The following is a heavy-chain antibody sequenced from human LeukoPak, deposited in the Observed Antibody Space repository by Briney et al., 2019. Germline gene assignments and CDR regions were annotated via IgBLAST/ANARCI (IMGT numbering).Heavy chain of an antibody. CDR3: AREVRYVLDL. V-gene: IGHV3-53*01. CDR1: EFTVDKHY. CDR2: IYSGGPT. Sequence: AGSLTLSCEASEFTVDKHYVAWVRQAPGRGLEWLSGIYSGGPTYYADSVKGRSTISRDNSKNTVFLQMNSLRVEDTALYYCAREVRYVLDLWGQGTLVTVSS. J-gene: IGHJ5*02. D-gene: IGHD2-2*01.